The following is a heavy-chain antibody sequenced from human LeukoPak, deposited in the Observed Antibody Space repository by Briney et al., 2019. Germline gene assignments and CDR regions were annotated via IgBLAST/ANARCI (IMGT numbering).Heavy chain of an antibody. J-gene: IGHJ4*02. CDR1: GFTFSSYG. CDR3: AKCQSWELLLLDY. V-gene: IGHV3-33*06. CDR2: IWYDGSNK. D-gene: IGHD1-26*01. Sequence: PGRSLRLSCAASGFTFSSYGMHWVRQAPGRGLEWVAVIWYDGSNKYYADSVKGRFTISRDNSKNTQFLQMNSLRAEDTAVYYCAKCQSWELLLLDYWGQGTLVTDSS.